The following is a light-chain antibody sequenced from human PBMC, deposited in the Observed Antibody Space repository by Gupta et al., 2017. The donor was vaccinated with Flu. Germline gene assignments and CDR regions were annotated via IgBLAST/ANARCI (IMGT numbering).Light chain of an antibody. V-gene: IGKV3-20*01. CDR2: GAS. J-gene: IGKJ2*03. Sequence: EIVLTQSPGTLSLSPGQRATLSCRASQTVTSNYLAWYQQKPGQAPRLLIYGASSRATGIPDRLSGSGSGTDFTLTINRREPEDCAVYYCQQYGVSPVSFGQGTKVEI. CDR3: QQYGVSPVS. CDR1: QTVTSNY.